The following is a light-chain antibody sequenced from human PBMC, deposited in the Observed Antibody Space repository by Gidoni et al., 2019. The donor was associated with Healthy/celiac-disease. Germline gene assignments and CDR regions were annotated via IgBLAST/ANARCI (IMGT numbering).Light chain of an antibody. CDR1: QGISSY. CDR2: AAS. CDR3: QQLNSYPPT. V-gene: IGKV1-9*01. J-gene: IGKJ4*02. Sequence: DIQLTQSPSFLSASVGDRVTITCWASQGISSYLAWYQQKPGKAPKLLIYAASTLQSGVPSRFSGSGSGTEFTLKISSLQPEDFATYYCQQLNSYPPTFGGGTKVEIK.